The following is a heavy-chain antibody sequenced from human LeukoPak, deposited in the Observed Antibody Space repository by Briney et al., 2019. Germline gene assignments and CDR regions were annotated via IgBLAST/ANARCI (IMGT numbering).Heavy chain of an antibody. V-gene: IGHV3-74*01. D-gene: IGHD3-10*01. CDR3: TRVGRPIYDY. CDR1: GFTFSNYW. Sequence: GGSLRLSCAVSGFTFSNYWLHWVRQAPGKGLVWVSRINSDGSTTNYADSVKGRFTISRDNTKNTLYLQMDSLSAEDTAVYFCTRVGRPIYDYWGQGTLVTVSS. J-gene: IGHJ4*02. CDR2: INSDGSTT.